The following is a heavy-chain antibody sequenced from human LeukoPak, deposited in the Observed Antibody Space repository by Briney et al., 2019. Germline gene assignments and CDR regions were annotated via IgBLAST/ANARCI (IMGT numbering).Heavy chain of an antibody. D-gene: IGHD2-15*01. CDR3: AKDAVAPGSGGDFFDY. V-gene: IGHV3-23*01. CDR1: GFTFSSYA. CDR2: ITRRGST. Sequence: GGSLRLSCAASGFTFSSYAMSWVRQAPGKGLEWVSVITRRGSTYYADSVKGRFTISRDNSKNTLYLQMNSLRAEDTAVYSCAKDAVAPGSGGDFFDYWGQGTLVTVSS. J-gene: IGHJ4*02.